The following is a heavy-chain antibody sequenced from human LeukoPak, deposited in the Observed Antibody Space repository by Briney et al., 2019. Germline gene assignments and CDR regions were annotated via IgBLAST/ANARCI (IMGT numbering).Heavy chain of an antibody. D-gene: IGHD6-13*01. CDR1: GFTFSSYA. Sequence: GGSLRLSCAASGFTFSSYAMSWVRQAPGKRLEWVSAISGSGGSTYYADSVKGRFTISRDNSKNTLYLQMNSLRAEDTAVYYCAKDPGIAAAGTYFDYWGQGTLVTVSS. J-gene: IGHJ4*02. CDR2: ISGSGGST. CDR3: AKDPGIAAAGTYFDY. V-gene: IGHV3-23*01.